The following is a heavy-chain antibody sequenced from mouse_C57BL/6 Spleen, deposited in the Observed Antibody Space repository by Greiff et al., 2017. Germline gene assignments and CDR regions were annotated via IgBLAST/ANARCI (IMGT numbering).Heavy chain of an antibody. D-gene: IGHD2-2*01. J-gene: IGHJ4*01. V-gene: IGHV5-17*01. Sequence: EVHLVESGGGLVKPGGSLKLSCAASGFTFSDYGMHWVRQAPEKGLEWVAYISSGSSTIYYADTVKGRFTISRDNAKNTLFLQMTSLRSEDTAMYYCARPGLQAMDYWGQGTSVTVSS. CDR1: GFTFSDYG. CDR2: ISSGSSTI. CDR3: ARPGLQAMDY.